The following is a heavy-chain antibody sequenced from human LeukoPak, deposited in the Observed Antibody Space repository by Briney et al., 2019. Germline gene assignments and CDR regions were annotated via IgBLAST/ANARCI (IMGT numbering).Heavy chain of an antibody. D-gene: IGHD2-15*01. CDR3: AKDRGAYCSGGSCYGDFDY. V-gene: IGHV3-48*01. J-gene: IGHJ4*02. CDR2: ISSSSSTI. CDR1: GFTFSSYS. Sequence: GGSLRLSCAASGFTFSSYSMNWVRQAPGKGLEWVSYISSSSSTIYYADSVKGRFTISRDNSKNTLYLQLNSLRAEDTAVYYCAKDRGAYCSGGSCYGDFDYWGQGTLVTVSS.